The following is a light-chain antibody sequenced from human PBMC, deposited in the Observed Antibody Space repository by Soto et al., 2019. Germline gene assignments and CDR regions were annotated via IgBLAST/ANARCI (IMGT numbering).Light chain of an antibody. Sequence: DIPMTQSPSSVSASVGDRVTITCRASQAISNYLARYQQKPGEVPKVLIYAASTLQSGVPSRFSGSGSGTDFTLTITSLQPEDVATYYCQKYNSAPFTFGPGTKVDLK. CDR1: QAISNY. CDR2: AAS. V-gene: IGKV1-27*01. CDR3: QKYNSAPFT. J-gene: IGKJ3*01.